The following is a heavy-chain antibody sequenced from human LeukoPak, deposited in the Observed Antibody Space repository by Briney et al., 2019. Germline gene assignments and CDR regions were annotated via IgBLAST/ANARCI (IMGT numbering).Heavy chain of an antibody. J-gene: IGHJ4*02. CDR2: ISSISSYI. CDR1: GLTFSSYS. D-gene: IGHD3-3*01. V-gene: IGHV3-21*01. Sequence: GGSLRLSCAASGLTFSSYSMNWVRQAPGKGLEWASSISSISSYIYYADSVKGRFTISRDNAKNSLYLQMNSLRAEDTAVYYCARDPGGEITIFGVVIMFDYWGQGTLVTVSS. CDR3: ARDPGGEITIFGVVIMFDY.